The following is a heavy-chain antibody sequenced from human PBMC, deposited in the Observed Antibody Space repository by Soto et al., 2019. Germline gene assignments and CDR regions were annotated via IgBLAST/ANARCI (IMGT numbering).Heavy chain of an antibody. J-gene: IGHJ6*02. D-gene: IGHD2-21*02. V-gene: IGHV4-34*01. Sequence: ETLSLTCAVWGGSFRGYFWNWIRQPPGKALDLIGEINHNGSTNYTTSRTSRVTISVDTSKKHFSLKLSSVTAADTAVYYCARGKEVTAVFSYYDKIDVWGQGTTVTVSS. CDR1: GGSFRGYF. CDR2: INHNGST. CDR3: ARGKEVTAVFSYYDKIDV.